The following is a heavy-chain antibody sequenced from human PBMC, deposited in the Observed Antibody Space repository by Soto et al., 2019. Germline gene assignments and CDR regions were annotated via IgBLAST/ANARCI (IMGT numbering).Heavy chain of an antibody. D-gene: IGHD2-2*01. J-gene: IGHJ6*02. Sequence: QVQLVESGGGVVQPGRSLRLSCAASGFTFSSYGMHWVRQAPGKGLEWVAVIRYDGSNKYYADSVKGRFTISRDNSKNTLYLQMNSLRAEDTAVYYCARGNPGYCSSTSCWYYYYYGMDVWGQGTTVTVSS. CDR3: ARGNPGYCSSTSCWYYYYYGMDV. CDR2: IRYDGSNK. CDR1: GFTFSSYG. V-gene: IGHV3-33*01.